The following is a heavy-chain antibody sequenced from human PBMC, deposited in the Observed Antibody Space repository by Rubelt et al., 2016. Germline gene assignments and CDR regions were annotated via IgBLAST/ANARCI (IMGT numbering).Heavy chain of an antibody. CDR1: GFTFSSYA. CDR2: ISYDGSNK. CDR3: ASLTAAGFFDY. J-gene: IGHJ4*02. V-gene: IGHV3-30*04. D-gene: IGHD6-13*01. Sequence: GGLVQPGGSLRLSCAASGFTFSSYAMHWVRQAPGKGLEWVAVISYDGSNKYYADSVKGRFTISRDNSKNTLYLQMNSLRAEDTAVYYCASLTAAGFFDYWGQGTLVTVSS.